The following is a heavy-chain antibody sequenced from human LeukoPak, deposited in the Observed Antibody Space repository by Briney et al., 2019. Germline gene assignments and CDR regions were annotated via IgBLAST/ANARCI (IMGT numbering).Heavy chain of an antibody. V-gene: IGHV3-30*02. J-gene: IGHJ4*02. CDR3: AKEGDYYDSSGYYYFDY. CDR1: GFTFSSYW. D-gene: IGHD3-22*01. Sequence: GGSLRLSCAASGFTFSSYWMHWVRQAPGKGLEWVAVIWYGGSNKYYADSVKGRFTISRDNSKNTLYLQMNSLRAEDTAVYYCAKEGDYYDSSGYYYFDYWGQGTLVTVSS. CDR2: IWYGGSNK.